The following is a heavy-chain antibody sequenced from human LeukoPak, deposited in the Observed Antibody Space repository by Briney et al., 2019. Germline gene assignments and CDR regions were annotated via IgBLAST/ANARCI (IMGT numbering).Heavy chain of an antibody. CDR1: GGTFSSYA. V-gene: IGHV1-69*13. CDR2: IIPIFGTA. J-gene: IGHJ4*02. Sequence: GASVKVSCKASGGTFSSYAISWVRQAPGQGLEWMGGIIPIFGTANYAQKFQGRVTITADESTSTAYMELRSLRSDDTAVYYCARDRVRGDQSIDYWGQGAQVTVSS. D-gene: IGHD3-10*01. CDR3: ARDRVRGDQSIDY.